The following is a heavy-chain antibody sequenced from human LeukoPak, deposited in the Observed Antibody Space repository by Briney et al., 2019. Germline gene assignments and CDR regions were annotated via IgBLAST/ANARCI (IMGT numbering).Heavy chain of an antibody. CDR3: AKQYSSSWHYFDY. CDR2: ISGSGST. Sequence: GGSLRLSCAASGFTFSSYAMSWVRQAPGKGLEWVPAISGSGSTYYADSVKGRFTISRDNSKNTLYLQMNCLRAEDTAVYHCAKQYSSSWHYFDYWGQGTLVTVSS. V-gene: IGHV3-23*01. J-gene: IGHJ4*02. D-gene: IGHD6-13*01. CDR1: GFTFSSYA.